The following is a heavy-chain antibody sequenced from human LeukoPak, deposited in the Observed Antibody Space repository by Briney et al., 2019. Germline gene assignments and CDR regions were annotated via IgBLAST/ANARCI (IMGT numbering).Heavy chain of an antibody. CDR3: AREAPPLLDACDI. D-gene: IGHD2-15*01. Sequence: PGRSLRLSCAASGFTFSSYAMHWVRQAPGKGLEWVAVISYDGSNKYYADSVKGRFTISRDNSKNTLYLQMNSLRAEDTAVYYCAREAPPLLDACDIWGQGTMVTVSS. J-gene: IGHJ3*02. V-gene: IGHV3-30*04. CDR1: GFTFSSYA. CDR2: ISYDGSNK.